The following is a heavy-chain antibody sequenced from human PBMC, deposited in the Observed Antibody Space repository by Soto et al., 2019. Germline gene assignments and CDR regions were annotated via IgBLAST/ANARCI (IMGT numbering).Heavy chain of an antibody. CDR3: ARPTAAGLLGMDV. D-gene: IGHD6-13*01. Sequence: QVQLVQSGAEVKKPGASVKVSCKASGYTFTSYAMHWVRQAPGQRLEWMGWINAGNGNTKYSQKFQGRVTITRDTSESTAYMELSSLRSEDTAVYYCARPTAAGLLGMDVWGQGTTVTVSS. V-gene: IGHV1-3*01. CDR2: INAGNGNT. CDR1: GYTFTSYA. J-gene: IGHJ6*02.